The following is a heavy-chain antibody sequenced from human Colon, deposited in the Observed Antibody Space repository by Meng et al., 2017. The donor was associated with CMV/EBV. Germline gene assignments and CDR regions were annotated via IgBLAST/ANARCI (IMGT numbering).Heavy chain of an antibody. V-gene: IGHV3-30*02. Sequence: GESLKISCAASGFMFSNYGMHWVRQTPGKGLEWVAFIRFDGKDQYYSDSVKGRFTISRDNAMSTLYLQMDGLRPDDSAVYYCAKREASASLDYWGQGTLVTVSS. J-gene: IGHJ4*02. CDR3: AKREASASLDY. D-gene: IGHD5-24*01. CDR2: IRFDGKDQ. CDR1: GFMFSNYG.